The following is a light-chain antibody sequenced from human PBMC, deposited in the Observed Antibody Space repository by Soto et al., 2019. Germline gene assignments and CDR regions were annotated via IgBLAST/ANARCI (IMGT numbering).Light chain of an antibody. CDR2: GAS. CDR1: QSVSNNY. Sequence: EIVFTQSPGTLSLSPGERSTLSCRDSQSVSNNYLAWSQPKPGQAPRLLIYGASNRATGIPDRFSGSGSGTDFTLTISRLAPEDFAVYYCQQYGSSGTFGQGTKVDIK. J-gene: IGKJ1*01. V-gene: IGKV3-20*01. CDR3: QQYGSSGT.